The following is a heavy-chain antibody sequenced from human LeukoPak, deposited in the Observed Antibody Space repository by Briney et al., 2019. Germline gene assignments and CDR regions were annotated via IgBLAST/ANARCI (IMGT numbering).Heavy chain of an antibody. D-gene: IGHD1-26*01. J-gene: IGHJ4*02. CDR2: IHYSGST. CDR1: GGSTSIYY. V-gene: IGHV4-59*08. CDR3: ARRASGSYADYFDY. Sequence: SETLSLTCTFSGGSTSIYYWSWIRQTPGKGLEGIGYIHYSGSTNYNPSLKSRVTISLDTSKNQVSLRLSCVTDADTAVYYCARRASGSYADYFDYWGQGTLVTVSS.